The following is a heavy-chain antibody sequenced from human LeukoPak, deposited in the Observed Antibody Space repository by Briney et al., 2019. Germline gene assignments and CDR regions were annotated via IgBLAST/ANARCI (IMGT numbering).Heavy chain of an antibody. CDR1: GGSISSTNW. CDR2: ISLGGLT. J-gene: IGHJ4*02. D-gene: IGHD1-26*01. CDR3: SRESGAFSPFGY. Sequence: SETLSLTCGASGGSISSTNWYSWVRQPPGQGLEWIGEISLGGLTNYNPSLKSRVTMSLDKSKNLLSLTLTSVTAADTAVYYCSRESGAFSPFGYWGQGTLVTVTS. V-gene: IGHV4-4*02.